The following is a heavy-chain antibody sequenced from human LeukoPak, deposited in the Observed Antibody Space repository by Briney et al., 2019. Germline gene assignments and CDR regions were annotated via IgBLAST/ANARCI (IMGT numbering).Heavy chain of an antibody. CDR3: ARASGYCSGGSCFQYYYGMDV. D-gene: IGHD2-15*01. J-gene: IGHJ6*02. Sequence: SETLSLTCTVSGGSISSYYWSWIRQPPGKGLEWIGYIYYSGSTNYNPSLKSRVTISVDTSKNQFSLKLSSVTAADTAVYYCARASGYCSGGSCFQYYYGMDVWGQGTTVTVSS. CDR2: IYYSGST. V-gene: IGHV4-59*08. CDR1: GGSISSYY.